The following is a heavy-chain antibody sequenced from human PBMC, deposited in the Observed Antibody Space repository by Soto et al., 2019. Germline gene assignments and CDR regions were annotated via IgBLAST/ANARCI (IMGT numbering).Heavy chain of an antibody. CDR1: GYSISSSNW. CDR3: ARAYYDTSGYSLDP. J-gene: IGHJ5*02. D-gene: IGHD3-22*01. CDR2: IYYSEST. V-gene: IGHV4-28*01. Sequence: SETLSLTCAVSGYSISSSNWWGWIRQPPGKGLEWIGYIYYSESTNYNPSLKSRVIISVDTSKNQFSLRLSSVTAADTAVYYCARAYYDTSGYSLDPWGQGTLVTVSS.